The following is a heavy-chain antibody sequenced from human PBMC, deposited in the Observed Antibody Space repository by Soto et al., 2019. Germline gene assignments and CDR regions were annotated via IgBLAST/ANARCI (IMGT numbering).Heavy chain of an antibody. D-gene: IGHD3-3*01. CDR3: AKDMGVYDFWSGYSPTAYYYYGMDV. J-gene: IGHJ6*02. V-gene: IGHV3-23*01. Sequence: GGSLRLSCAASGFTFSSYAMSWVRQAPGKGLEWVSAISGSGGSTYYADSVKGRFTISRDNSKNTLYLQMNSLRAEDTAVYYCAKDMGVYDFWSGYSPTAYYYYGMDVWGQGTTVTVSS. CDR2: ISGSGGST. CDR1: GFTFSSYA.